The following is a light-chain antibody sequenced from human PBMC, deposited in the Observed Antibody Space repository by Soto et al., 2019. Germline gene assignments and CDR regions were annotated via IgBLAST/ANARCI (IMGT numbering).Light chain of an antibody. CDR3: FSYTSRNTRV. V-gene: IGLV2-14*01. CDR1: SSDVGAYKY. J-gene: IGLJ3*02. CDR2: KVT. Sequence: QSVLTQPASVSGSPGQSISISCTGTSSDVGAYKYVSWYQQHPGKAPKLIIFKVTNRPSGVSNRFSGSQSGNTASLTISGLQAEDEANYYCFSYTSRNTRVFSGGTKLTVL.